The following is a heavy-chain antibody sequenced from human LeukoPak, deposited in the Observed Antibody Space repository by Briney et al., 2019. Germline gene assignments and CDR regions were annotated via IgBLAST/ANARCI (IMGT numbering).Heavy chain of an antibody. CDR2: MNPNSGNT. Sequence: ASVKVSCKASGYTFTSYDINWVRQATGQGLEWMGWMNPNSGNTGYAQKFQGRVTITRNTSISTAYMELRSLRSDDTAVYYCAREEPDYYDSSGYSDYWGQGTLVTVSS. CDR1: GYTFTSYD. V-gene: IGHV1-8*03. CDR3: AREEPDYYDSSGYSDY. J-gene: IGHJ4*02. D-gene: IGHD3-22*01.